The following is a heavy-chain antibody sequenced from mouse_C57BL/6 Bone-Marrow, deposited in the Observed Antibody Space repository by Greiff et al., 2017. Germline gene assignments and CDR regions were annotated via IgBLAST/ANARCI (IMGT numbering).Heavy chain of an antibody. V-gene: IGHV5-4*01. CDR2: ISDGGSYT. CDR3: ARDEKKTYYSNSYYAMDY. J-gene: IGHJ4*01. Sequence: EVQLVESGGGLVKPGGSLKLSCAASGFTFSSYAMSWVRQTPEKRLEWVATISDGGSYTYYPDNVKGRFTISRDNAKNNLYLQMSHLKSEDTAMYYCARDEKKTYYSNSYYAMDYWGQGTSVTVSS. D-gene: IGHD2-5*01. CDR1: GFTFSSYA.